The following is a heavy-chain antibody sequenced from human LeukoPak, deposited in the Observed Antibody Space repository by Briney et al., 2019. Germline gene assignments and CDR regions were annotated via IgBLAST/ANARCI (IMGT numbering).Heavy chain of an antibody. CDR3: AKARSGWCLFDY. V-gene: IGHV3-23*01. D-gene: IGHD6-19*01. CDR2: ISASGGST. J-gene: IGHJ4*02. CDR1: GFTFTNSA. Sequence: PGGSLRLSCAASGFTFTNSAMGWVRQAPGKGLEWVSSISASGGSTYYADSVKGRFTISRDNSKNTPYLQMNSLRVEDTAIYYCAKARSGWCLFDYWGQETLVTVSS.